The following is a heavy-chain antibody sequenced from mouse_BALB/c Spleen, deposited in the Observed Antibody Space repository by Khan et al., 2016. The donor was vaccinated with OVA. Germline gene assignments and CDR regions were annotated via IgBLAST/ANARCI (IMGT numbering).Heavy chain of an antibody. Sequence: EVQLQESGPGLVKPSQSLSLTCTVTGYSITTDYAWNWIRQFPGNKLEWMAFISYSGNTKYKPSLKSRISITRDTSKNQFFLQLKSVTTEDTARYYCARVYWGDFDYWGQGTTLTVSA. CDR1: GYSITTDYA. D-gene: IGHD1-1*01. CDR3: ARVYWGDFDY. J-gene: IGHJ2*01. V-gene: IGHV3-2*02. CDR2: ISYSGNT.